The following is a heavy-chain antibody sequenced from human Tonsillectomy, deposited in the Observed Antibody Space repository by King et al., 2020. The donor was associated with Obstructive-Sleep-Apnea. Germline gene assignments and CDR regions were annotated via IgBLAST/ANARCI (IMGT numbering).Heavy chain of an antibody. J-gene: IGHJ4*02. CDR3: ATDAAADLHRRSNYFDY. CDR1: GYIFTAYY. V-gene: IGHV1-2*02. Sequence: VQLVESGAEVKKPGASVKVSCKASGYIFTAYYIHWVRQAPGQWLEWMGGINPNSGGTDYAQKFMGRGTLTRDTSISTAYMELSRLTSDDTAVYFCATDAAADLHRRSNYFDYWGQGTLVMVSS. CDR2: INPNSGGT. D-gene: IGHD6-13*01.